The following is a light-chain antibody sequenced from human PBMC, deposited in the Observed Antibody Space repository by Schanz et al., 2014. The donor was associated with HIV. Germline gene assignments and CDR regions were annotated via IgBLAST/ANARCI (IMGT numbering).Light chain of an antibody. J-gene: IGKJ4*01. Sequence: EVVMTQSPATLSVTPGERATLSCRASQSVGSSYLAWYQQRPGQAPRLVIYATSTRAAGIPDRFSGTGSGTDFTLTISSLEPEDFAVYYCQYFGNSGGTFGGGTKVEIK. CDR2: ATS. CDR3: QYFGNSGGT. V-gene: IGKV3-20*01. CDR1: QSVGSSY.